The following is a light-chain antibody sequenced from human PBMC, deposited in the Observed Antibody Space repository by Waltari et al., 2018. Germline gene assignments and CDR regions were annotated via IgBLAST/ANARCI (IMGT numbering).Light chain of an antibody. CDR3: QAYDRSLSGSV. Sequence: QSVLTQPPSVSGAPGQRVTISCTGSSSNTGAGDDVNWYQHLPATAPKLLIYVTRNWLSGVPERVSGANSGASAYLAISGLQAEDEAEYYCQAYDRSLSGSVFGGGTKLTVL. CDR1: SSNTGAGDD. J-gene: IGLJ2*01. CDR2: VTR. V-gene: IGLV1-40*01.